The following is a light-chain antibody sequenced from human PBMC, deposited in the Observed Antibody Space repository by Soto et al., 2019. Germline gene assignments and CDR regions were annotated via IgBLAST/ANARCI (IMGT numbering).Light chain of an antibody. CDR1: QSVSSY. CDR2: GAT. J-gene: IGKJ1*01. V-gene: IGKV3-15*01. Sequence: EIVLTQSPGTLSLSPGERATLSCRASQSVSSYLAWYQQKPGQAPRLLIYGATTRAPDVHARVSGSGAATEFTLTINNLKSRDSEVYYCQQYNEWPETFGPGTKVDIK. CDR3: QQYNEWPET.